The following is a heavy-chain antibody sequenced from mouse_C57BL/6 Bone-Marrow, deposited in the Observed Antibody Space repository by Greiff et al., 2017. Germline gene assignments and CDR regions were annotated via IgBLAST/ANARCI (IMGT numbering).Heavy chain of an antibody. D-gene: IGHD2-4*01. CDR2: IDPSDSET. CDR1: GYTFTSYW. Sequence: QVQLQQPGAELVRPGSSVKLSCKASGYTFTSYWMHWVKQRPIQGLEWIGNIDPSDSETHYNQKFKDKATLTVDKSSSTADMQLSSLTSEDSAVYYCARSRDYDWFAYWGQGTLVTVSA. V-gene: IGHV1-52*01. J-gene: IGHJ3*01. CDR3: ARSRDYDWFAY.